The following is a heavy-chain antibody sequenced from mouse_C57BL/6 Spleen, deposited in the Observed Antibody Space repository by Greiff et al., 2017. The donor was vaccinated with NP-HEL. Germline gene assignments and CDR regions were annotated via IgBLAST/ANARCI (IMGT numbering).Heavy chain of an antibody. CDR3: AREGAREGGSREDYFDY. V-gene: IGHV1-31*01. CDR2: IYPYNGVS. J-gene: IGHJ2*01. D-gene: IGHD1-1*01. CDR1: GYSFTGYY. Sequence: EVKVVESGPELVKPGASVKISCKASGYSFTGYYMHWVKQSHGNILDWIGYIYPYNGVSSYNQKFKGKATLTVDKSSSTAYMELRSLTSEDSAVYYCAREGAREGGSREDYFDYWGQGTTLTVSS.